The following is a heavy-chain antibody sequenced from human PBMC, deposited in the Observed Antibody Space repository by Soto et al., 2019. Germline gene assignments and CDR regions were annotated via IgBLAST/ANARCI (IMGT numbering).Heavy chain of an antibody. Sequence: QVQLVESGGGVVQPGRSLRLSCAASGFTFSSYGMHWVRQAPGKGLELVAVISYDGSDKYYADSVKGRFTISRDNSNNTLYLQMDSLSAEDTAVYYCAQGVVVANTYFQHWGQGTLVNVSS. CDR1: GFTFSSYG. V-gene: IGHV3-30*18. J-gene: IGHJ1*01. CDR3: AQGVVVANTYFQH. D-gene: IGHD2-15*01. CDR2: ISYDGSDK.